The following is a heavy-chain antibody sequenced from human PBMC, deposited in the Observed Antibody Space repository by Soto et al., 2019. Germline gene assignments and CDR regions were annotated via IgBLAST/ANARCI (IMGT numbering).Heavy chain of an antibody. J-gene: IGHJ4*02. D-gene: IGHD5-12*01. CDR1: GYTFTSYA. Sequence: GASVKVSCKASGYTFTSYAMHWVRQAPGQRLEWMGWINAGNGNTKYSQKFQGRVTITRDTSASTAYMELSSLRSEDTAVYYCARLSFGYSGYEIDYGDYDGPRWGQGTLVTVSS. CDR3: ARLSFGYSGYEIDYGDYDGPR. V-gene: IGHV1-3*01. CDR2: INAGNGNT.